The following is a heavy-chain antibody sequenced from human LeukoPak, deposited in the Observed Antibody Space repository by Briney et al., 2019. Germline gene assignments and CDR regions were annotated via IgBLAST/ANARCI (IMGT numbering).Heavy chain of an antibody. V-gene: IGHV3-30*18. Sequence: GRSLRLSCAASGFTFSNYGMHWVRQAPGKGLEWVAVISYDGSNKYYADSVKGRFTISRDNSKNTLYLQMNSLRAEDTAVYYCAKLTIFGVVIDDYWGQGTLVTVSS. CDR2: ISYDGSNK. D-gene: IGHD3-3*01. J-gene: IGHJ4*02. CDR3: AKLTIFGVVIDDY. CDR1: GFTFSNYG.